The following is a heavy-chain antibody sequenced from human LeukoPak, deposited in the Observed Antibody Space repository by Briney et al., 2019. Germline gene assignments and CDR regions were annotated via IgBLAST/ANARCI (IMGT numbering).Heavy chain of an antibody. CDR1: HGSISRYY. CDR2: IYYSGST. Sequence: KSSETLSLTCIVSHGSISRYYWSWIRQPPGKGLEWIGHIYYSGSTEYSPPLKSRVTISVDTSENQVSLKVTSVTAADTAVYYCARLQNRGFDYGYDDAFDVWGQGTMVTVSS. J-gene: IGHJ3*01. V-gene: IGHV4-59*08. D-gene: IGHD5-18*01. CDR3: ARLQNRGFDYGYDDAFDV.